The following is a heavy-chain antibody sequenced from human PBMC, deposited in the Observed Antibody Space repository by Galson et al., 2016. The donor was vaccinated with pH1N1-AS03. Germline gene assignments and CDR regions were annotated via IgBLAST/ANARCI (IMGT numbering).Heavy chain of an antibody. CDR2: ISASGGDT. J-gene: IGHJ4*02. V-gene: IGHV3-23*01. CDR1: GFTFSTYA. D-gene: IGHD4-23*01. CDR3: VRRSPWATVGTYYFDY. Sequence: SLRLSCAASGFTFSTYAMSWVRQAQGMGLEWVSSISASGGDTYYADSVKGRFTISRGNSRNTVSLQMNSLRDDDTAVYYCVRRSPWATVGTYYFDYWGQGTLVTVSS.